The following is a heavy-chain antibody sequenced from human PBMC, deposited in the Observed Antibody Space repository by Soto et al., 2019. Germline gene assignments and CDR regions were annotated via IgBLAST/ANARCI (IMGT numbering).Heavy chain of an antibody. CDR1: GGSISSSSYY. CDR2: NYYSGST. D-gene: IGHD5-18*01. Sequence: QLQLQESGPGLVKPSETLSLTSTVSGGSISSSSYYWGWIRQPPGKGLEWIGSNYYSGSTYYNPSLKSRVTIAVDTSKNQFSLKLRSVTGADTAVYCCARQPPGSGFRGYSYGLGFFDYWGQGSLVAVSS. CDR3: ARQPPGSGFRGYSYGLGFFDY. V-gene: IGHV4-39*01. J-gene: IGHJ4*02.